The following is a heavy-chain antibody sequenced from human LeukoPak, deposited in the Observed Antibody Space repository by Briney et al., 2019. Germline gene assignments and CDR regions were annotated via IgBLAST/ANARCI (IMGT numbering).Heavy chain of an antibody. Sequence: PGGSLRLSCAASGFTLSNYGMHWVRQAPGKGLEWVAGIRHDESNKYFTDSVKGRFTISRDSSKNTLYLQMNSLRPEDTAVYYCARLGYGGSGWYFDYWGQGTLVTVSS. CDR3: ARLGYGGSGWYFDY. J-gene: IGHJ4*02. D-gene: IGHD6-19*01. V-gene: IGHV3-33*01. CDR2: IRHDESNK. CDR1: GFTLSNYG.